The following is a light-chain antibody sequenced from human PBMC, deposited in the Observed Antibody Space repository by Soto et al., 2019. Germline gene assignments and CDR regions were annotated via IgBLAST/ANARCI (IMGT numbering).Light chain of an antibody. CDR2: EAS. CDR1: QTVTDL. Sequence: QMTQSPSTLSASVGDRVTITCRSSQTVTDLVAWYQVKPGAAPKLLIYEASALESGVPSRFSGSGSGTEFALTISSPQPDDFATYFCQQYNGNPYTFGPGTKIEVK. CDR3: QQYNGNPYT. V-gene: IGKV1-5*03. J-gene: IGKJ2*01.